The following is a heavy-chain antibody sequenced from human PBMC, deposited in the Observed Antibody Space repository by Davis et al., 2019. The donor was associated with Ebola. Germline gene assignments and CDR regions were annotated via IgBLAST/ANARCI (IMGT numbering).Heavy chain of an antibody. J-gene: IGHJ4*02. Sequence: GSLRLSCAASGFTFSSYSMNWVRQAPGKGLEWIGEINHSGSTNYNPSLKSRVTISVDTSKNQFSLKLSSVTAADTAVYYCARGRYSGIRFPYYFDYWGQGTLVTVSS. V-gene: IGHV4-34*01. CDR3: ARGRYSGIRFPYYFDY. D-gene: IGHD1-26*01. CDR2: INHSGST. CDR1: GFTFSSYS.